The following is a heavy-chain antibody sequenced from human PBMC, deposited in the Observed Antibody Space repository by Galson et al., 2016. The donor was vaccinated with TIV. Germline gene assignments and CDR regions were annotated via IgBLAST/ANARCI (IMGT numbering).Heavy chain of an antibody. CDR2: IIAIFGTP. V-gene: IGHV1-69*13. Sequence: SVKVSCKVSGGIFRSHAISWVRQAPGQGLEWMGGIIAIFGTPNYAQRFQGRVTITADESTITAFVELSSLRSDDTAVYYCARPSDSSWYFDLWGRGTPVIVSS. D-gene: IGHD6-13*01. CDR3: ARPSDSSWYFDL. J-gene: IGHJ2*01. CDR1: GGIFRSHA.